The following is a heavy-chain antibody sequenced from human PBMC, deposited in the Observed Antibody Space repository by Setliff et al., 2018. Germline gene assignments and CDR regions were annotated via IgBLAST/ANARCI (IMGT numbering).Heavy chain of an antibody. CDR3: ARDGGERWLEY. D-gene: IGHD2-21*01. V-gene: IGHV3-23*01. CDR2: VSGAGDFT. CDR1: GFTFTSYA. J-gene: IGHJ4*02. Sequence: GGSLRLSCAASGFTFTSYAMTWVRQAPGKGLEWVSTVSGAGDFTYYADSVKGRFTISRDNSKNTLYLQMNSLRAEDTAVYYCARDGGERWLEYWGQGTLVTVSS.